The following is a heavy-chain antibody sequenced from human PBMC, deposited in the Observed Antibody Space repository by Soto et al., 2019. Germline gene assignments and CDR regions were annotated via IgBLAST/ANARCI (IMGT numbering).Heavy chain of an antibody. CDR3: ASEAGSGDYFDY. V-gene: IGHV4-31*03. CDR1: GGSISSTGYF. Sequence: QVQLQESGPGLVKPSQTLSLTCTVSGGSISSTGYFWTWIRQHPGKGLEWIGYIFYSGSTFHNPSLKSRVTISVDTYKNQFSLELSSVTAADTAVYYCASEAGSGDYFDYWGQGTLVTVSS. J-gene: IGHJ4*02. D-gene: IGHD1-26*01. CDR2: IFYSGST.